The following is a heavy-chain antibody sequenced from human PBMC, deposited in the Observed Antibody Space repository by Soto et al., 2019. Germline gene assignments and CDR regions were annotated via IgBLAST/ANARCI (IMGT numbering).Heavy chain of an antibody. V-gene: IGHV3-9*01. CDR1: RFTFNDYA. CDR3: SREYSRSSLAIDI. Sequence: PGGSLRLSCAASRFTFNDYAMHWVRQAPGKGLEWVSGISWNSVSIGYADSVKGRFTISRDNAKNSLYLQMNSLRPEDTALYYCSREYSRSSLAIDIWGQGTMVTVS. D-gene: IGHD6-6*01. CDR2: ISWNSVSI. J-gene: IGHJ3*02.